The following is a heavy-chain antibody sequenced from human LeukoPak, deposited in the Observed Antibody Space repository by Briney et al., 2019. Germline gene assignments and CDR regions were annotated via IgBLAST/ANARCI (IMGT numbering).Heavy chain of an antibody. V-gene: IGHV4-59*01. CDR2: IYYSGST. CDR1: GDSISSYY. D-gene: IGHD3-9*01. CDR3: ARDSRTIPNSFDY. J-gene: IGHJ4*02. Sequence: SETLSLTCTVSGDSISSYYWSWIRQPPGKGLEWIGYIYYSGSTNYNPSLKSRVTISIDTSKNQFSLKLSSVTAADTAVYYCARDSRTIPNSFDYWGQGTLVTVSS.